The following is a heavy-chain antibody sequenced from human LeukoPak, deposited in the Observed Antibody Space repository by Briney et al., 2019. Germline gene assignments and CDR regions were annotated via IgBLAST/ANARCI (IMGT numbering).Heavy chain of an antibody. J-gene: IGHJ4*02. CDR2: INPSNGGT. CDR3: SRVGYFGSGSYCPY. V-gene: IGHV1-2*02. Sequence: DSVKVSCKASGYTFTDYYIHWVRQPPGQVLEWIGWINPSNGGTNFAQEFQGRVIMTRYTSISTAYMELSRLTSDDTAVYYCSRVGYFGSGSYCPYWGQGTLVTVSS. CDR1: GYTFTDYY. D-gene: IGHD3-10*01.